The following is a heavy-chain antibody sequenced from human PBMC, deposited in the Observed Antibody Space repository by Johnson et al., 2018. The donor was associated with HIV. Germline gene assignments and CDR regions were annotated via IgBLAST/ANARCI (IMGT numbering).Heavy chain of an antibody. D-gene: IGHD2-2*01. CDR2: TSNDGGNQ. CDR3: ARDWYCSSTFCSERVLKDAFDI. J-gene: IGHJ3*02. CDR1: GFTFSHYS. V-gene: IGHV3-30-3*01. Sequence: QVQLVESGGGAVQPGRSLRLSCAASGFTFSHYSMHWVRQAPGKGLEWLAVTSNDGGNQYYSDSVKGRFTVSRANSQNTLYLQMASLRSEDTAVYFCARDWYCSSTFCSERVLKDAFDIWGQGTMVTVSS.